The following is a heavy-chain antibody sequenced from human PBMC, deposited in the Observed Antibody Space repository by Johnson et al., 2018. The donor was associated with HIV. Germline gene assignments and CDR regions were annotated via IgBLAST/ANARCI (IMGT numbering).Heavy chain of an antibody. CDR3: AKGGGCGGDCYSGYDAFDI. CDR2: IYSDGTT. J-gene: IGHJ3*02. CDR1: GFTFSNYA. D-gene: IGHD2-21*01. Sequence: GVVQPGRSLRLSCAASGFTFSNYAMKWVRQAPGKGLEWVSVIYSDGTTDYSDSVKGRFIISRDNSKNKLYLQMNSLRVEDTAVYYCAKGGGCGGDCYSGYDAFDIWGRGTMVTVSS. V-gene: IGHV3-NL1*01.